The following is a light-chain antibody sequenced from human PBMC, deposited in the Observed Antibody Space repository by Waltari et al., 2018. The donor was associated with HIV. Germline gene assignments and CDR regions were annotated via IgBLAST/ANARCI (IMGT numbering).Light chain of an antibody. CDR1: QTLLYTYDNKNS. CDR3: QQCHSLPCT. J-gene: IGKJ2*02. Sequence: DVVVTQSPPSLALSVGARATLNCKSSQTLLYTYDNKNSLAWYQQQPGHRPKLLLYWASTRSSGVPVRFTGIESGTDFTLSSSSLHAEDVSVYYCQQCHSLPCTFGHGTKLEIK. V-gene: IGKV4-1*01. CDR2: WAS.